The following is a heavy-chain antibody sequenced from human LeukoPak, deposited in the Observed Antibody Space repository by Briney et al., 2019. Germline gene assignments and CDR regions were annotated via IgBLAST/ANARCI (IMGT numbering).Heavy chain of an antibody. V-gene: IGHV1-2*04. Sequence: GSSVKVSCKASGYTFTGYYMHWVRQAPGQGLEWMGWINPNSGGTNYAQKFQGWVTMTRDTSISTAYMELSRLRSDDTAVYYCARDLGDDRFDPWGQGTLVTVSS. D-gene: IGHD3-16*01. CDR1: GYTFTGYY. J-gene: IGHJ5*02. CDR2: INPNSGGT. CDR3: ARDLGDDRFDP.